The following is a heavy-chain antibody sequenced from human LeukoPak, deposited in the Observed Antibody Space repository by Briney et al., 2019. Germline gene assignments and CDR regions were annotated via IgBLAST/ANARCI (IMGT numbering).Heavy chain of an antibody. Sequence: ASVKVSCKASGYTFIRYHMHWVRQAPGQGLEWMGGFDPEDGETIYAQKFQGRVTMTEDTSTDTAYMELSSLRSEDTAVYYCATELAAAGSLDYWGQGTLVTVSS. J-gene: IGHJ4*02. CDR3: ATELAAAGSLDY. CDR2: FDPEDGET. D-gene: IGHD6-13*01. CDR1: GYTFIRYH. V-gene: IGHV1-24*01.